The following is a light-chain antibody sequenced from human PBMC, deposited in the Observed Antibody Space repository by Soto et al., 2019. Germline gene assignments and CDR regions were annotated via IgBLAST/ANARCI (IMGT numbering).Light chain of an antibody. CDR2: GPS. V-gene: IGKV3-15*01. Sequence: EIVITQSPATLSVSPGERATLSCRASQGVSDNLAWYQQRPGQPPRLLIYGPSNRATGIPARFSGSGSGTEFTLTISSLQSEDFAVYYCQQYNDWPLTFGPGTKVDIK. CDR3: QQYNDWPLT. CDR1: QGVSDN. J-gene: IGKJ3*01.